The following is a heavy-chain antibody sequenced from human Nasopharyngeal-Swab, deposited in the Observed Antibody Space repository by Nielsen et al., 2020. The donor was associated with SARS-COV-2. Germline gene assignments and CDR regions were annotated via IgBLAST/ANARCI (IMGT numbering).Heavy chain of an antibody. Sequence: LRLSCTVSGGSISSGGYYWSWIRQHPGKGLEWIGYIYYSGSTYYNPSLKSRVTISVDTSKNQFSLKLSSVTAADTAVYYCARGWIYYFDYWGQGTLVTVSS. D-gene: IGHD1-1*01. CDR3: ARGWIYYFDY. J-gene: IGHJ4*02. CDR1: GGSISSGGYY. CDR2: IYYSGST. V-gene: IGHV4-31*03.